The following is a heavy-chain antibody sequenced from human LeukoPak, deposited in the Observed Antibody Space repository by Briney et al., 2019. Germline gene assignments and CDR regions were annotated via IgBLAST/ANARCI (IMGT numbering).Heavy chain of an antibody. CDR1: GGSISRTIYY. D-gene: IGHD4-23*01. CDR2: IYTSGST. V-gene: IGHV4-61*05. Sequence: SETLSLTCTVSGGSISRTIYYWGWVRQPPGKGLEWIGRIYTSGSTNYNPSLKSRVTMSVDTSKNQFSLKLSSVTAADTAVYYCASHTVVTPLGAFDIWGQGTMVTVSS. CDR3: ASHTVVTPLGAFDI. J-gene: IGHJ3*02.